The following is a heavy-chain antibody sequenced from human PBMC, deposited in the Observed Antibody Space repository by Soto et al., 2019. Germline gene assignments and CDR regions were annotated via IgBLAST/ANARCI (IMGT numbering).Heavy chain of an antibody. CDR3: ARGTDYADLGNAEYFHP. D-gene: IGHD4-17*01. CDR1: GFNFRTYG. CDR2: ISKDGSHS. Sequence: QVQLVESGGGVVQPGRSLRLSCAASGFNFRTYGIHWVRQAPGKGLEWVAPISKDGSHSYYAHSMKGRFTTSRDNSQNKAFLQVNSLRADDTAVYFCARGTDYADLGNAEYFHPWGQGTLVTVSS. J-gene: IGHJ1*01. V-gene: IGHV3-30*03.